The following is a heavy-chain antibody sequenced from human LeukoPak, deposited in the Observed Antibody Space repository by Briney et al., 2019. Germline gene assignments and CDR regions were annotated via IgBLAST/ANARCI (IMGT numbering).Heavy chain of an antibody. CDR1: GFTFSSYE. V-gene: IGHV3-30*04. J-gene: IGHJ3*02. D-gene: IGHD3-22*01. CDR2: ISYDGTNK. Sequence: GGSLRLSCAASGFTFSSYEMNWVRQAPGKGLEWVTIISYDGTNKYYADSVKGRFTISRDNSKNTLFLQMNSLRAEDTAVYYCARSNYYDSRSWGFDIWGQGTMVTVSS. CDR3: ARSNYYDSRSWGFDI.